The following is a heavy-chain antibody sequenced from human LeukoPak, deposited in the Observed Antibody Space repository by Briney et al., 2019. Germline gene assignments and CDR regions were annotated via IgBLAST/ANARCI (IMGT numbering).Heavy chain of an antibody. Sequence: ASVWVSCKASGYTFTRYYMHWVRQAPGQGLEWMGIIDPSGGSTSYAQKLQGGVTMTRDATTSTVYLELSSLRSEDTAVYYCARDFGEMPNYWGQGTLVRVSP. D-gene: IGHD5-24*01. V-gene: IGHV1-46*01. CDR2: IDPSGGST. CDR1: GYTFTRYY. J-gene: IGHJ4*02. CDR3: ARDFGEMPNY.